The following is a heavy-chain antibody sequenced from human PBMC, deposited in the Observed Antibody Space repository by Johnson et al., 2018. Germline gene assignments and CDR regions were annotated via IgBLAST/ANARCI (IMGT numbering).Heavy chain of an antibody. CDR2: ISYDGSNK. Sequence: QVQLVESGGGVVQPGRSLRLSCAASRFTFSSYAMHWVRQAPGKGLEWVAVISYDGSNKYYADSVKGRFPISRDNSKNTLYLQMNSRRAEDTAVYYCARDRVQLWFDAFDIWGQGTMVTVSS. V-gene: IGHV3-30-3*01. CDR1: RFTFSSYA. D-gene: IGHD5-18*01. J-gene: IGHJ3*02. CDR3: ARDRVQLWFDAFDI.